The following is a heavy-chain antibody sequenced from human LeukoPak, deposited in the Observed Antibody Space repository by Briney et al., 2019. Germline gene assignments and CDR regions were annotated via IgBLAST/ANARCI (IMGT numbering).Heavy chain of an antibody. CDR2: VNHRGST. CDR3: ARDMGYCSSTSCSRYYYYYMDV. Sequence: PSETLSLTCAVYGGSLSGYYWSWFRQPPGKGLEWIGEVNHRGSTNYNPSLKSRVTISVDTSKNQFSLKLSSVTAADTAVYYCARDMGYCSSTSCSRYYYYYMDVWGKGTTVTVSS. CDR1: GGSLSGYY. D-gene: IGHD2-2*01. J-gene: IGHJ6*03. V-gene: IGHV4-34*01.